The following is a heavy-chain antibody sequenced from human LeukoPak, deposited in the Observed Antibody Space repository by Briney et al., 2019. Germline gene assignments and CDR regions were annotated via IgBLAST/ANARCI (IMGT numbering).Heavy chain of an antibody. CDR2: VCPDARRT. CDR1: GFTFSANC. CDR3: VRDPSSDTRDWYFDL. Sequence: PGGSLRLSCAASGFTFSANCMHWVRQAPGKGLVWVARVCPDARRTGYADSVEGRFTTSSDNAKSILYLQMNSLRAEDSALYYCVRDPSSDTRDWYFDLWGRGTLVAVS. V-gene: IGHV3-74*01. J-gene: IGHJ2*01. D-gene: IGHD6-19*01.